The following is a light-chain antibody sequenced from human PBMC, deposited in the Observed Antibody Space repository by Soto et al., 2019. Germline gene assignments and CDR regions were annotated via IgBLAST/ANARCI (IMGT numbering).Light chain of an antibody. CDR1: QSVSSN. J-gene: IGKJ4*01. Sequence: EIVMTQSPATLSVSPGERATLSCRASQSVSSNLAWYQQKPGQAPRLLIYGASNRATGIPDRFSGSGSGTDFTLTISRLEPEDFAVYLCQQYSSSPLSFGGGTKVDIK. CDR2: GAS. CDR3: QQYSSSPLS. V-gene: IGKV3-20*01.